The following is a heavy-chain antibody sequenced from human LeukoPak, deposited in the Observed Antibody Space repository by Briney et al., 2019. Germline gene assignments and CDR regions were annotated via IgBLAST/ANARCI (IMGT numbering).Heavy chain of an antibody. CDR1: GGSFSGYC. D-gene: IGHD3-3*01. CDR3: ARVGLLRLETKINWFDP. CDR2: INHSGST. J-gene: IGHJ5*02. V-gene: IGHV4-34*01. Sequence: SETLSLTCAAYGGSFSGYCWSWIRQPPGKGLEWIGEINHSGSTNYNPSLKSRVTISVDTSKNQFSLKLSSVTAADTAVYYCARVGLLRLETKINWFDPWGQGTLVTVSS.